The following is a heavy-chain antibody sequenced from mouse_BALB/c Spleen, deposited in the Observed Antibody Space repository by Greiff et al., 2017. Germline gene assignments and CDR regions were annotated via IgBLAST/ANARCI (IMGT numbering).Heavy chain of an antibody. D-gene: IGHD2-1*01. Sequence: DVKLVESGGGLVKPGGSLKLSCAASGFAFSSYDMSWVRQTPDKRLEWVATISSGGSYTYYPDSVKGRFTISRDNAKNTLYLQMSSLKSEDTAMYYCATNHGNYAWFAYWGQGTLVTVSA. CDR3: ATNHGNYAWFAY. V-gene: IGHV5-6*03. CDR2: ISSGGSYT. CDR1: GFAFSSYD. J-gene: IGHJ3*01.